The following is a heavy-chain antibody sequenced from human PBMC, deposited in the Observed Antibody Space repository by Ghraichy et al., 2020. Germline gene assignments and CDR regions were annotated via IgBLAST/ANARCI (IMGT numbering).Heavy chain of an antibody. CDR1: GDTVSSNSAV. Sequence: SQTLSLTCAISGDTVSSNSAVWNWIRQSPSRGLEWLGRTYYTSKWYNDYAVSVTSRISITPDTSKNHFSLQLKSVTPEDTAVYFCARARQGQTAMVFDFWGRGTLVTVSS. J-gene: IGHJ4*02. D-gene: IGHD5-18*01. V-gene: IGHV6-1*01. CDR3: ARARQGQTAMVFDF. CDR2: TYYTSKWYN.